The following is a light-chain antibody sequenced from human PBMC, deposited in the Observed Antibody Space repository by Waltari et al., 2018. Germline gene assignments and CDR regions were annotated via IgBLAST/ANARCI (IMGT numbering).Light chain of an antibody. CDR2: KGS. CDR1: TLPRQP. Sequence: SSELTQPPSVSVSPGQTARITCSGETLPRQPASWYQQKPGQAPVLVMYKGSERPSEIPDRFSGYSSGTTVTLTISGVQQEDEGDYYCQSADSDGTFVFGGGTTVSVL. V-gene: IGLV3-25*03. J-gene: IGLJ1*01. CDR3: QSADSDGTFV.